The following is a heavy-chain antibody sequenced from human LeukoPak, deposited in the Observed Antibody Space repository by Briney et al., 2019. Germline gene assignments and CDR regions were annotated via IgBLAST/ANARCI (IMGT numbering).Heavy chain of an antibody. CDR1: GGSFSGYY. Sequence: SETLSLTCAVYGGSFSGYYWSWIRQPPGKGLEWIGEINHSGSTNYNPSLKSRVTISVDTSKNQFSLKLSSVTAADTAVYYCARARSPLYDSSGYLRAYYYYYYMDVWGKGTTVTISS. V-gene: IGHV4-34*01. CDR2: INHSGST. J-gene: IGHJ6*03. CDR3: ARARSPLYDSSGYLRAYYYYYYMDV. D-gene: IGHD3-22*01.